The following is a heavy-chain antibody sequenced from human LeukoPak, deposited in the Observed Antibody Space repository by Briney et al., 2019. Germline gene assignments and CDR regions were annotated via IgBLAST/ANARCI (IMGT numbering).Heavy chain of an antibody. J-gene: IGHJ4*02. CDR2: TYDSGSS. V-gene: IGHV4-59*01. D-gene: IGHD2-2*01. CDR3: ARGWASSWYYFDF. CDR1: GGSTRNYY. Sequence: SETLSLTCAVSGGSTRNYYWSWIRQPPGKGLEWIRYTYDSGSSSYNPSLRSRVSISIDTSKNQFSLNLSSVTAADTAVYYCARGWASSWYYFDFWGQGTLVTVSS.